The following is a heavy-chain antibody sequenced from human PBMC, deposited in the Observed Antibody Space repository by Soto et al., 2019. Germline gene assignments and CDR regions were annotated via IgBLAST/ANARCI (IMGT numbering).Heavy chain of an antibody. Sequence: GGSLRLSCAASGFTFSSYAMSWVRQAPGKGLEWVSAISGSGGSTYYADSVKGRFTISRDNSKNTLYLQMNSLRAEDTAVYYCAKLYDSSGYYYGALDYWGQGTLVTVS. D-gene: IGHD3-22*01. CDR3: AKLYDSSGYYYGALDY. V-gene: IGHV3-23*01. CDR1: GFTFSSYA. CDR2: ISGSGGST. J-gene: IGHJ4*02.